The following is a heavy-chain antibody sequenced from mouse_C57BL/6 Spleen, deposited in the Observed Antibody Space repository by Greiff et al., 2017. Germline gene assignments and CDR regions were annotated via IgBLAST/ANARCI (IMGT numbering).Heavy chain of an antibody. CDR3: ARRALQAWFAY. J-gene: IGHJ3*01. V-gene: IGHV5-17*01. CDR2: ISSGSSTI. CDR1: GFTFSDYG. D-gene: IGHD1-1*01. Sequence: LVESGGGLVKPGGSLKLSCAASGFTFSDYGMHWVRQAPEKGLEWVAYISSGSSTIYYADTVKGRFTISRDNAKNTLFLQMTSLRSEDTAMYYCARRALQAWFAYWGQGTLVTVSA.